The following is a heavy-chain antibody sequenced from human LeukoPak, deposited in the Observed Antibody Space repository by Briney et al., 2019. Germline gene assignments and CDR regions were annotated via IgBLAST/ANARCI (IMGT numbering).Heavy chain of an antibody. V-gene: IGHV3-21*01. J-gene: IGHJ4*02. D-gene: IGHD6-19*01. CDR1: GFTFSSYA. Sequence: GGSLRLSCAASGFTFSSYAMSWVRQAPGKGLEWVSTFSGGVTTTWHADSVKGRFTISRDNAKNSLYLQMNSLRAEDTAVYYCARASGWYSDYWGQGTLVTVSS. CDR2: FSGGVTTT. CDR3: ARASGWYSDY.